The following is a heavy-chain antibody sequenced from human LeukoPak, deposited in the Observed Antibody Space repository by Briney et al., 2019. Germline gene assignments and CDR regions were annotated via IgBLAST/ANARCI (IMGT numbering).Heavy chain of an antibody. CDR2: IYPGDSDT. CDR3: AGTRGELCPVYCAY. Sequence: KHGESLKISCKGLGYSFTSYWIGWGRQMSGKGLEGMGIIYPGDSDTRYTPSLQGHVTISADKSISTPYLQWTSLNGSDPVLYYCAGTRGELCPVYCAYWPRRTLLSLSS. J-gene: IGHJ4*02. V-gene: IGHV5-51*01. D-gene: IGHD1-7*01. CDR1: GYSFTSYW.